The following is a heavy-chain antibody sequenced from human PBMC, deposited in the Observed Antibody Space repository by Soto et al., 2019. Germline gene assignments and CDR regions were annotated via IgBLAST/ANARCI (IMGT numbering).Heavy chain of an antibody. CDR1: GYAFTTYG. D-gene: IGHD1-1*01. CDR3: ARGRYGDY. V-gene: IGHV1-18*01. J-gene: IGHJ4*02. Sequence: QVHLVQSGAEVKQPGASVKVSCKGSGYAFTTYGITWVRQAPGQGLEWMGWISAHNGNTNYAQKLQGIVTVSRDTSASTASMELMSLRSDDTAVYYCARGRYGDYWGQGARVTVSS. CDR2: ISAHNGNT.